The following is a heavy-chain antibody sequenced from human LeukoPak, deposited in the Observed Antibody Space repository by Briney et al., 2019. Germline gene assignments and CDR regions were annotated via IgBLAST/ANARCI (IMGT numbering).Heavy chain of an antibody. Sequence: PGGSLRLSCTASGFTFGDYAMSWFRQAPGKGLEWVGFIRSETYGGTTEYAASVKGRFSISRDDSKSIAYLQMNSLETEDTAVYFCTRDPAGYAYGYSFFDYWGQGTLVTVSS. CDR1: GFTFGDYA. CDR2: IRSETYGGTT. J-gene: IGHJ4*02. D-gene: IGHD3-22*01. V-gene: IGHV3-49*03. CDR3: TRDPAGYAYGYSFFDY.